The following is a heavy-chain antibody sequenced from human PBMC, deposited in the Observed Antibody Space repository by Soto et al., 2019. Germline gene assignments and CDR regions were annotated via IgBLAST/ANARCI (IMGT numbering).Heavy chain of an antibody. Sequence: QVQLQQWGAGLLKPSETLSLTCAVYGGSFSGYYWSWIRQPPGKGLEWIGEINHSGSTNYNPALKSRVTISVDTSKNQFSLKLISVTAADTAVYYCARGVFPFDYWGQGTLVTVSS. V-gene: IGHV4-34*01. CDR1: GGSFSGYY. D-gene: IGHD3-10*02. CDR3: ARGVFPFDY. CDR2: INHSGST. J-gene: IGHJ4*02.